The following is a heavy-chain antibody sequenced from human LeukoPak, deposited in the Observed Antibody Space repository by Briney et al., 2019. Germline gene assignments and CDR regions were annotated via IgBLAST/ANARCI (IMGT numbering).Heavy chain of an antibody. CDR1: GFTFSSYS. J-gene: IGHJ4*02. V-gene: IGHV3-21*01. Sequence: GGSLRLSCAASGFTFSSYSMNWVRQAPGKGLEWVSSISSSSSYIYYADSVKGRLTISRDNAKNSLYLQMNSLRAEDTAVYYCARDGYYYDSSGYSAFVSVDYWGQGTLVTVSS. D-gene: IGHD3-22*01. CDR3: ARDGYYYDSSGYSAFVSVDY. CDR2: ISSSSSYI.